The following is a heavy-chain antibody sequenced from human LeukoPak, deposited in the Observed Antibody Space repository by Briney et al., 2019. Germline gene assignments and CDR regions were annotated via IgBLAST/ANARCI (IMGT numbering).Heavy chain of an antibody. D-gene: IGHD1-26*01. CDR1: GGSISSSSYY. J-gene: IGHJ4*02. CDR3: ARGTIVGALAYFDY. V-gene: IGHV4-39*07. Sequence: SETLSLTCTVSGGSISSSSYYWGWIRQPAGKGLEWIGSIYYSGSTYYNPSLKSRVTISVDTSKNQFSLKLSSVTAADTAVYYCARGTIVGALAYFDYWGQGTLVTVSS. CDR2: IYYSGST.